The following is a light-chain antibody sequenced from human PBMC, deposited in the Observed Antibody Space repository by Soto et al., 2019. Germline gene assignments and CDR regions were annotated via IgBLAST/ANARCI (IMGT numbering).Light chain of an antibody. CDR2: LDS. V-gene: IGKV2-28*01. CDR1: QSLLHSNGYNY. J-gene: IGKJ1*01. CDR3: MQALQTPA. Sequence: DIVMTQSPLSLPVTPGEPASISCRSSQSLLHSNGYNYLDWYLQKPGQSPQLLIYLDSNRASGVPDRFSGSGSGTDFTLKNSRVEAKDVGVYYCMQALQTPAFGQGTKVEIK.